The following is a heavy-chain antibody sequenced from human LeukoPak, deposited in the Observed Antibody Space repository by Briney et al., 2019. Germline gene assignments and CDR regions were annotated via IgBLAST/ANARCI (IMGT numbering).Heavy chain of an antibody. CDR3: ARGVGRYCSGGSCQRGLDY. D-gene: IGHD2-15*01. CDR2: INHSGST. V-gene: IGHV4-34*01. Sequence: SETLSLTCTVSGGSISSYYWSWIRQPPGKGLEWIGEINHSGSTNYNPSLKSRVTISVDTSKNQFSLKLSSVTAADTAVYYCARGVGRYCSGGSCQRGLDYWGQGTLVTVSS. J-gene: IGHJ4*02. CDR1: GGSISSYY.